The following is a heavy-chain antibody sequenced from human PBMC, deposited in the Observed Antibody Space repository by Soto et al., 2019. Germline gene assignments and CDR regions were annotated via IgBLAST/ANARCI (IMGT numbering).Heavy chain of an antibody. CDR2: IWYDGSNK. CDR3: AREQVYYYYDSSGYSDY. CDR1: GFTFSSYG. V-gene: IGHV3-33*01. J-gene: IGHJ4*02. D-gene: IGHD3-22*01. Sequence: HPGGSLRLSCAASGFTFSSYGMHWVRQAPGKGLEWVAVIWYDGSNKYYADSVKGRFTISRDNSKNTLYLQMNSLRAEDTAVYYYAREQVYYYYDSSGYSDYWGQGTLVTVSS.